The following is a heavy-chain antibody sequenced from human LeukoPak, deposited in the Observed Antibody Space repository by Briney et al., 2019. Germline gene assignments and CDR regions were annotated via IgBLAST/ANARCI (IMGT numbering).Heavy chain of an antibody. CDR2: IIPIFGTA. V-gene: IGHV1-69*01. J-gene: IGHJ1*01. CDR1: GGTFSSYA. D-gene: IGHD3-22*01. CDR3: VTGTYDYNARGGYYSIEYFQH. Sequence: ASVKVSCKASGGTFSSYAISWVRQAPGQGLEWMGGIIPIFGTANYAQKFQGRVTITADESTSTAYMELSSLRSEDTAVYYCVTGTYDYNARGGYYSIEYFQHWGQGTVVSVSS.